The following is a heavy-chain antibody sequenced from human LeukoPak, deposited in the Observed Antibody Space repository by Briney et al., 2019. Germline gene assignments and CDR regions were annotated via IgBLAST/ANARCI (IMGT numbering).Heavy chain of an antibody. D-gene: IGHD6-19*01. J-gene: IGHJ5*01. CDR3: ARHGRYSSGWYDS. CDR1: GGSISSYY. V-gene: IGHV4-59*05. CDR2: IYYSGST. Sequence: SETLSLTCTVSGGSISSYYWSWIRQPPGKGLEWIGSIYYSGSTYYNPSLKSRFTISVDTSKNQFSLKLSSVTAADTAVYYCARHGRYSSGWYDSWGQGALVTVSS.